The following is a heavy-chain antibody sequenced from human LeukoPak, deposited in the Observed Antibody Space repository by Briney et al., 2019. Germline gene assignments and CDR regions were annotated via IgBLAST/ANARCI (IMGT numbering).Heavy chain of an antibody. Sequence: GGSLRLSCAASGFTFSSYSMNWVRQAPGKGLEWVSSISSSSSYIYYADSVKGRFTISRDNAKNSLYLQMNSLRAEDTAVYYCARVSVGENTVTTWRRMDYFDYWGQGTLVTVSS. CDR1: GFTFSSYS. CDR2: ISSSSSYI. CDR3: ARVSVGENTVTTWRRMDYFDY. D-gene: IGHD4-17*01. J-gene: IGHJ4*02. V-gene: IGHV3-21*01.